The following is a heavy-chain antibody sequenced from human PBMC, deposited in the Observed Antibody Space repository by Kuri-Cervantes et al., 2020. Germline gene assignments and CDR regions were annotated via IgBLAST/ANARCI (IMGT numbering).Heavy chain of an antibody. V-gene: IGHV3-11*01. J-gene: IGHJ4*02. Sequence: GGSLRLSCTVSGGSISSYYWSWIRQPPGKGLEWVSYISSSGSTIYYADSVKGRFTISRDNAKNSLYLQMNSLRAEDTALYYCAKDGVWGQGTLVTVSS. CDR2: ISSSGSTI. CDR1: GGSISSYY. CDR3: AKDGV.